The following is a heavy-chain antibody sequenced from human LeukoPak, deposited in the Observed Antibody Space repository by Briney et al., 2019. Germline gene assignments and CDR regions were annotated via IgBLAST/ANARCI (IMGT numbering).Heavy chain of an antibody. CDR3: AKVGPLYYYDSSGSAAFDY. CDR2: IKHDGSEK. Sequence: GGSLRLSCAASGFTFTTYYMNWVRQAPGKGLEWVANIKHDGSEKSYVDSVKGRFTISRDNSKNTLYLQMNSLRAEDTAVYYCAKVGPLYYYDSSGSAAFDYWGQGTLVTVSS. J-gene: IGHJ4*02. V-gene: IGHV3-7*03. CDR1: GFTFTTYY. D-gene: IGHD3-22*01.